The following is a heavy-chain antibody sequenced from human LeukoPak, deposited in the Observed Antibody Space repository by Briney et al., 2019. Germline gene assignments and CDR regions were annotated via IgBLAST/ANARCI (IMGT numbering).Heavy chain of an antibody. Sequence: GGSLRLSCAASGFTVSSNYMSWVRQAPGKGLEWVSVIYSGGSTYYADSVKGRFTISRDNSKNTLYLQMNSLRAEDTAVYYCARGVGSGSYRFDYWGQGTLVTVSS. D-gene: IGHD3-10*01. CDR1: GFTVSSNY. J-gene: IGHJ4*02. V-gene: IGHV3-53*01. CDR2: IYSGGST. CDR3: ARGVGSGSYRFDY.